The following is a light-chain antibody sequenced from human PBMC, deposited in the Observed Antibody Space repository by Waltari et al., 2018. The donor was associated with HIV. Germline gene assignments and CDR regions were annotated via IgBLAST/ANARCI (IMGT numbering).Light chain of an antibody. CDR2: DVI. J-gene: IGLJ2*01. CDR1: SSHVGGYNY. Sequence: QSALTQPPSASGSPGQSVTLSCTGTSSHVGGYNYVSWHPQPPSKAPKLMIYDVIKRPSGVPGRFACSKAGTTASLTVAGLQPEDEADYYCSSHAGSKVVFGGGTRLTVL. CDR3: SSHAGSKVV. V-gene: IGLV2-8*01.